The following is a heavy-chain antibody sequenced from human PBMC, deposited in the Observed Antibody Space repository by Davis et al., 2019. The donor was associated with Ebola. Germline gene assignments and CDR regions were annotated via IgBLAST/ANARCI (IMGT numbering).Heavy chain of an antibody. Sequence: SETLSLTCTVSGDSISYYFWSWLRQPAGEGLEWIARVHTCGSNNYNPYLKSRLTTSVDTSRNQFSLSLTSATAADTAIYYCAREGTNSQGRGLDVWGQGTTVTVTS. CDR1: GDSISYYF. J-gene: IGHJ6*02. CDR3: AREGTNSQGRGLDV. D-gene: IGHD2-8*01. CDR2: VHTCGSN. V-gene: IGHV4-4*07.